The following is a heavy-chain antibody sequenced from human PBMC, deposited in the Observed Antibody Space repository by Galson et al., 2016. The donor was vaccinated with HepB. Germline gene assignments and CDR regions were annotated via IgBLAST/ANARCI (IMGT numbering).Heavy chain of an antibody. CDR3: ASQGKDFWSGSPNF. V-gene: IGHV3-7*01. Sequence: SLRLSCAASGFTFSSSWMTWVRQAPGRGLEWVANIKKDGSERFYVDSVWGRFTISSDNSKKSLYLQMNSLRAEATAVSYCASQGKDFWSGSPNFWGQGTLVTVSS. D-gene: IGHD3-3*01. CDR2: IKKDGSER. J-gene: IGHJ4*02. CDR1: GFTFSSSW.